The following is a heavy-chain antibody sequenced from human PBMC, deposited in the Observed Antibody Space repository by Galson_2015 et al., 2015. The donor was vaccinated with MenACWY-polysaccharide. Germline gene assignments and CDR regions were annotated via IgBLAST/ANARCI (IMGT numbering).Heavy chain of an antibody. V-gene: IGHV3-23*01. J-gene: IGHJ4*02. CDR1: GFTFSSYA. D-gene: IGHD2-2*01. CDR3: AKATCGSTSCYFDH. Sequence: SLRLSCAASGFTFSSYAISWVRQAPGQGLEWVSTISASGGTTHYADAVKGRFVISRDASKSTLYLQLNSLRAEDTATYYCAKATCGSTSCYFDHWGQGTLVTVSS. CDR2: ISASGGTT.